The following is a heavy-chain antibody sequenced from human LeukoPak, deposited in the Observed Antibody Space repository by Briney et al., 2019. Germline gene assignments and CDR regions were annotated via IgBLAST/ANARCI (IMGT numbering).Heavy chain of an antibody. CDR3: ARDRVAMVRGVNDLDY. CDR2: ISYDGSNK. V-gene: IGHV3-30-3*01. CDR1: GFTFSSYA. Sequence: PGGSLRLSCAASGFTFSSYAMHWVRQAPGKGLEWVAVISYDGSNKYYAGSVKGRFTISRDNSKNTLYLQMNSLRAEDTAVYYCARDRVAMVRGVNDLDYWGQGTLVTVSS. J-gene: IGHJ4*02. D-gene: IGHD3-10*01.